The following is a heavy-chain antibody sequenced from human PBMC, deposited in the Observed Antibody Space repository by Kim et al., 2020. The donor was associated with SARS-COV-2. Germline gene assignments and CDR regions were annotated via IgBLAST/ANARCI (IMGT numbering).Heavy chain of an antibody. V-gene: IGHV3-30*02. CDR3: ATEHVEMATAYFDY. D-gene: IGHD5-18*01. J-gene: IGHJ4*02. Sequence: ADSVKRRFTISRDNSKNSLYLQMNSLRAEDPAVYYCATEHVEMATAYFDYWGQGTLVTVSS.